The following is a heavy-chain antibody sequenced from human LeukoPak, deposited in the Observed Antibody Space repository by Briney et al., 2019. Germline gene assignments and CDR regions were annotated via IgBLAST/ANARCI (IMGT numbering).Heavy chain of an antibody. D-gene: IGHD1-26*01. CDR1: GFTFDDYA. CDR3: AKGGSYYELDY. CDR2: ISWNSGSI. J-gene: IGHJ4*02. Sequence: PGGSLRLSCAASGFTFDDYAMHWVRQAPGKGLEWVSGISWNSGSIGYADSVKGRFTISRDNAKNSLYVQMNSLRAEDMALYYCAKGGSYYELDYWGQGTLVTVSS. V-gene: IGHV3-9*03.